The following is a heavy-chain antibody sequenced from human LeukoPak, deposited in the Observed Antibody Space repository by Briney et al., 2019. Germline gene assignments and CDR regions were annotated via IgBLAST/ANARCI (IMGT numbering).Heavy chain of an antibody. CDR2: ITNSGDKA. CDR3: AKAGYSFGLDS. CDR1: GFNFIIYA. V-gene: IGHV3-23*01. J-gene: IGHJ4*02. Sequence: GGSLRLSCAASGFNFIIYAMVWVRQAPGKGPEWVSSITNSGDKAYYADSVKGRFTTSRDNPKNTLYLQMNSLRAEDTALYYCAKAGYSFGLDSWGQGTLVTVSS. D-gene: IGHD5-18*01.